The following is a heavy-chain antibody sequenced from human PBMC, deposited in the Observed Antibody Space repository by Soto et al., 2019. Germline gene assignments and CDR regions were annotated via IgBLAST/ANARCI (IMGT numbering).Heavy chain of an antibody. D-gene: IGHD2-2*01. CDR3: ARARDIVVDRYYFDY. V-gene: IGHV4-30-4*01. CDR2: IYYSGST. J-gene: IGHJ4*03. Sequence: SETLSLTCTVSGGSISSGDYYWSWIRQPPGKGLEWIGYIYYSGSTYYNPSLKSRVTISVDTSKNQFSLKLSSVTAADTAVYYCARARDIVVDRYYFDYWGPGTMVTVSS. CDR1: GGSISSGDYY.